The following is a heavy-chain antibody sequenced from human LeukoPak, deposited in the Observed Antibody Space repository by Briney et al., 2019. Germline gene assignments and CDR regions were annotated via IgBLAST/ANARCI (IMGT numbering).Heavy chain of an antibody. J-gene: IGHJ6*03. Sequence: LETLSLTCTVSGGSISSYYWSWIRQPAGKGLEWIGRIYTSGSTNYNPSLKSRVTMSVDTSKNQFSLKLSSVTAADTAVYYCARVGYDILTGYYSAYYYYYMDVWGKGTTVTVSS. CDR1: GGSISSYY. D-gene: IGHD3-9*01. CDR2: IYTSGST. V-gene: IGHV4-4*07. CDR3: ARVGYDILTGYYSAYYYYYMDV.